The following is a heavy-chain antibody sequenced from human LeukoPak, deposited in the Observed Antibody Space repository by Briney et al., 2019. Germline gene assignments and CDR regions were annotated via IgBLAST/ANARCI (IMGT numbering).Heavy chain of an antibody. Sequence: GGSLRLSCAASGFTFSSYSMNWVRQAPGKGLEWVSSISSSSSYIYYADSVKGRFTISRDNSKNTLYLQMNSLRAEDTAVYYCAKDLAAAAGIFHYWGQGTLVTVSS. CDR3: AKDLAAAAGIFHY. D-gene: IGHD6-13*01. V-gene: IGHV3-21*04. CDR1: GFTFSSYS. CDR2: ISSSSSYI. J-gene: IGHJ4*02.